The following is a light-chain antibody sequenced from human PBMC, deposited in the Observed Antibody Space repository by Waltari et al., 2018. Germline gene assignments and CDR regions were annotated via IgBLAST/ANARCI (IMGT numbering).Light chain of an antibody. J-gene: IGKJ2*01. CDR2: LVS. V-gene: IGKV2-28*01. CDR3: MQALQTPYT. CDR1: QSLLHSNGYTY. Sequence: IVMTQSPLSLPVTPGEPSSIPCRSSQSLLHSNGYTYLDWYLQKPGQSPQLLIPLVSTRASGVPDRFSGSGSGTDFTLKINRVEAEDVGVFYCMQALQTPYTFGQGTRLEIK.